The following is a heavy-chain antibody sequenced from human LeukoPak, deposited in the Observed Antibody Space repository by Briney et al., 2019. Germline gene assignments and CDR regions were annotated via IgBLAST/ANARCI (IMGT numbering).Heavy chain of an antibody. CDR1: GGSINNYY. CDR3: ARHFLRGGFDS. J-gene: IGHJ4*02. D-gene: IGHD5-12*01. CDR2: IYETGHT. Sequence: SETLSLSCTVSGGSINNYYWSWIRQPPGKGLEWIAYIYETGHTGYNPSLKTRVTISLDTSKNQFSLKLNSVTAADTAVYYCARHFLRGGFDSWGQGTLVAVSS. V-gene: IGHV4-59*08.